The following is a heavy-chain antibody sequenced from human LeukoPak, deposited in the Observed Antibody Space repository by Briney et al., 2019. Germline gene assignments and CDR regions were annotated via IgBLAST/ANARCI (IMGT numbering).Heavy chain of an antibody. J-gene: IGHJ4*02. Sequence: SVKVSCKASGGTFSRYAISWVRQAPGQGLEWMGGIIPIFGTANYAQKFQGRVTITTDESTSTAYMELSSLRSEDTAVYYCARDRLVPAAQRRFDYWGQGTLVTVSS. CDR1: GGTFSRYA. CDR2: IIPIFGTA. CDR3: ARDRLVPAAQRRFDY. D-gene: IGHD2-2*01. V-gene: IGHV1-69*05.